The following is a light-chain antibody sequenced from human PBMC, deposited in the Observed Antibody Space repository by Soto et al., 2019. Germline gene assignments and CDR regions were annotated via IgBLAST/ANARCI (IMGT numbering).Light chain of an antibody. CDR3: AAWDDSLNGRV. CDR1: SANIRSNT. CDR2: SNN. J-gene: IGLJ1*01. Sequence: QLVLTQPPSASGTPGQRVTISCSGSSANIRSNTVSWYQQLPGTAPKLLIYSNNQRPSGVPDRFSGSKSGISASLAISGLQSEDEADYYCAAWDDSLNGRVFGTGTKVTVL. V-gene: IGLV1-44*01.